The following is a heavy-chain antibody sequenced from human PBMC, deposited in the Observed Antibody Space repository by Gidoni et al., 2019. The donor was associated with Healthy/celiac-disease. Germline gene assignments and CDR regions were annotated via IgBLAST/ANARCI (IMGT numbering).Heavy chain of an antibody. CDR2: ST. J-gene: IGHJ4*02. V-gene: IGHV4-59*09. D-gene: IGHD3-22*01. CDR3: ARGSIVVFDY. Sequence: STNYNPSLKSRVTISVDTSKNQFSLKLSSVTAADTAVYYCARGSIVVFDYWGQGTLVTVSS.